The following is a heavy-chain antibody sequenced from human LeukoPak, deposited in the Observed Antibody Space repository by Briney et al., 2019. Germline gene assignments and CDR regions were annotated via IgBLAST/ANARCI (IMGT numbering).Heavy chain of an antibody. D-gene: IGHD3-10*01. CDR1: GGTFSSYA. CDR3: ARNYPLRRYFDY. J-gene: IGHJ4*02. Sequence: ASVKVPCKASGGTFSSYAISWVRQAPGQGLEWMGGIIPIFGTANYAQKFQGRVTITTDESTSTAYMELSSLRSEDTAVYYCARNYPLRRYFDYWGQGTLVTVSS. CDR2: IIPIFGTA. V-gene: IGHV1-69*05.